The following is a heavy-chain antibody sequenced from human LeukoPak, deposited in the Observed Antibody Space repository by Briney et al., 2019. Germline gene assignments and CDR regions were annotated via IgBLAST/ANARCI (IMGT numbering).Heavy chain of an antibody. CDR3: ARDSNYSAIDY. CDR1: GGPISGYY. Sequence: SETLSLTCTVSGGPISGYYWSWIRQPAGKGLEWIGRIYTSGSTNYNPSLKSRVTMSVDTSKNQFSLKLSSVTAADTAVYYCARDSNYSAIDYWGQGTLVTVSS. CDR2: IYTSGST. D-gene: IGHD1-26*01. V-gene: IGHV4-4*07. J-gene: IGHJ4*02.